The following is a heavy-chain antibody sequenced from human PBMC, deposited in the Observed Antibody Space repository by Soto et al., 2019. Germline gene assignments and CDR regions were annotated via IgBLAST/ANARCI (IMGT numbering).Heavy chain of an antibody. J-gene: IGHJ6*02. D-gene: IGHD3-10*01. Sequence: SVKVSCKTSGYTFSNYGISWVRQAPGQGLEWMGWISDYNGNTIYAQKFQGRVSMTTDTSATTAYMELRSLRSDNTAVYYCARDQFLTGSDYYGMDVWGQGTTVTVSS. CDR3: ARDQFLTGSDYYGMDV. CDR2: ISDYNGNT. V-gene: IGHV1-18*04. CDR1: GYTFSNYG.